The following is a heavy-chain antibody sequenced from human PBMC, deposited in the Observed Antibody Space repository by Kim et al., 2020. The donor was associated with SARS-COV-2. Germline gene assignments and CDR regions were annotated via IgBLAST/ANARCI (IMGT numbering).Heavy chain of an antibody. J-gene: IGHJ4*02. CDR1: GDSITNSPHY. Sequence: SETLSLTCAVSGDSITNSPHYWGWIRQPPRKGLEWVGAVYSNGRSHYSPSLESRLTISVDTSKNLFSLDLRSVDAGDTAVYYCARHIRGGAWVTKKFPDVWGQGTPVIVSS. CDR3: ARHIRGGAWVTKKFPDV. V-gene: IGHV4-39*01. D-gene: IGHD4-17*01. CDR2: VYSNGRS.